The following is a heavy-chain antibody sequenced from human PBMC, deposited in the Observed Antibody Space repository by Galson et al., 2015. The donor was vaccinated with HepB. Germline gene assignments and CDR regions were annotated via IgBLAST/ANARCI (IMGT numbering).Heavy chain of an antibody. CDR1: GFTFSSYS. J-gene: IGHJ4*02. CDR3: ARDITVVTPEADY. V-gene: IGHV3-21*01. D-gene: IGHD4-23*01. Sequence: SLRLSCAASGFTFSSYSMNWVRQAPGKGLEWVSSISSSSSYIYYADSVKGRFTISRDNAKNSLYLQMNSLRAEDTAVYYCARDITVVTPEADYWGQGTLVTVSS. CDR2: ISSSSSYI.